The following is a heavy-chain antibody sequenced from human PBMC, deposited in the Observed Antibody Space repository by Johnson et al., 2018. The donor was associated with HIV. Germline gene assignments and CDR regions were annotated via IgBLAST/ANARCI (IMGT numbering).Heavy chain of an antibody. CDR3: AKAYCPGCDAFDI. J-gene: IGHJ3*02. D-gene: IGHD2-21*01. V-gene: IGHV3-30*18. CDR2: VSYDGTKQ. Sequence: QVQLVESGGGVVQPGRSLRLSCAASGFTFSNYDMDWVRQAPGKGLAWVVTVSYDGTKQYYADSVKGRFSISRDNSKNTLYLQMNSLRTEDSGVYYCAKAYCPGCDAFDIWGQGTVVTVSS. CDR1: GFTFSNYD.